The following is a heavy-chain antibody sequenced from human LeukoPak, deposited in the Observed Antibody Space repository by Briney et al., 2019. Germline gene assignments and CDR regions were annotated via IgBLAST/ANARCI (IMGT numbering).Heavy chain of an antibody. J-gene: IGHJ4*02. CDR1: GGSISSGGYS. D-gene: IGHD5-24*01. Sequence: PSETLSLTCAVSGGSISSGGYSGSWIRQPPGKGLEWIGYIYHSGSTYYNPSLKSRVTISVDRSKNQFSLKLSSVTAADTAVYYCASRRDGYNYYFDYWGQGTLVTVSS. V-gene: IGHV4-30-2*01. CDR2: IYHSGST. CDR3: ASRRDGYNYYFDY.